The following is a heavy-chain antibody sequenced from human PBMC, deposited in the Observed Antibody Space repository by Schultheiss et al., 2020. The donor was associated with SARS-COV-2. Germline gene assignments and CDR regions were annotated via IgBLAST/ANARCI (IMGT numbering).Heavy chain of an antibody. Sequence: GGSLRLSCAASGFTFSDYYMNWVRQAPGKGLEWAAVIWYDGSNKYYADSVKGRFTISRDNSKNTLYLQMNSLRAEDTAVYYCARGLTGIGFGDFMGLDVWGQGTTVTVSS. D-gene: IGHD3-10*01. J-gene: IGHJ6*02. V-gene: IGHV3-33*08. CDR3: ARGLTGIGFGDFMGLDV. CDR1: GFTFSDYY. CDR2: IWYDGSNK.